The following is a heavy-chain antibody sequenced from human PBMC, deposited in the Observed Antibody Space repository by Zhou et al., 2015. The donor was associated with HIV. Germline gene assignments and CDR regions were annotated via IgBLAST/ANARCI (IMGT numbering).Heavy chain of an antibody. Sequence: QVQLVQSGAEVKKPGSSVKVSCKASGGTFSSYAISWVRQAPGQGLEWMGGIIPIFGTANYAQKFQGRVTITADESTSTAYMELSSLRSEDTAVYYCARGVEQQLGSYYYGMDVWGQGTTVTVSS. CDR2: IIPIFGTA. D-gene: IGHD6-13*01. CDR3: ARGVEQQLGSYYYGMDV. CDR1: GGTFSSYA. V-gene: IGHV1-69*01. J-gene: IGHJ6*02.